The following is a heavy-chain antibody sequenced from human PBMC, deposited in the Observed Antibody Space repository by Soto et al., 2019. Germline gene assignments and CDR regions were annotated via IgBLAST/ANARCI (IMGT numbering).Heavy chain of an antibody. D-gene: IGHD2-21*01. V-gene: IGHV3-15*01. J-gene: IGHJ3*02. CDR3: TTGGVDIVVVIATNDAFDI. CDR2: IKSKTDGGTT. CDR1: GFTFSNAW. Sequence: GGSLRLSCAASGFTFSNAWMSWVRQAPGKGLEWVGRIKSKTDGGTTDYAAPVKGRFTISRDDSKNTLYLQMNSLKTEDTAVYYCTTGGVDIVVVIATNDAFDIWGQGTMVTVSS.